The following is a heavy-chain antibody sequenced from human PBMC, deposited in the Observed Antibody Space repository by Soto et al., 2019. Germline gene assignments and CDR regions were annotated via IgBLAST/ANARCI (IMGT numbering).Heavy chain of an antibody. CDR2: IYYSGST. CDR3: ARHTAMVRCFYY. CDR1: GGSISSGGYY. Sequence: SETLSLTCTVSGGSISSGGYYWSWIRQHPGKGLEWIGYIYYSGSTYYNPSLKSRVTISVDTSKNQFSLKLSSVTAADTAVYYCARHTAMVRCFYYWGQGTLVTVSS. J-gene: IGHJ4*02. V-gene: IGHV4-31*03. D-gene: IGHD5-18*01.